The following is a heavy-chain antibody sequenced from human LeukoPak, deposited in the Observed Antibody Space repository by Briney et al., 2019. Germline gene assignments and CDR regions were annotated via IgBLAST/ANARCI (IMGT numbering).Heavy chain of an antibody. D-gene: IGHD6-6*01. J-gene: IGHJ5*02. V-gene: IGHV3-21*01. CDR3: ARDLDSSSSNDWFDP. Sequence: PGGSLRLSCAASGFTFSSYSMNWVRQAPGKGLQWVSSISSSSSYIYYADSVEGRFTISRDNAKNSLYLQMNSLRAEDTAVYYCARDLDSSSSNDWFDPWGQGTLVTVSS. CDR1: GFTFSSYS. CDR2: ISSSSSYI.